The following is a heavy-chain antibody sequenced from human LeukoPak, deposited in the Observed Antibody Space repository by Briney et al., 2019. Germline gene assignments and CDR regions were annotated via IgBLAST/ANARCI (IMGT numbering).Heavy chain of an antibody. CDR2: IKQDGSEK. Sequence: PGGSLRLSCAASGFTLSTYWMTWVRQAPGKGLEWVANIKQDGSEKYYVDSVKGRFTSSRDNAKRLLYLQMNSRRVEDTAVYYCARDRGSSGRLGRFDNWGQGTLVTVSP. J-gene: IGHJ4*02. V-gene: IGHV3-7*01. CDR1: GFTLSTYW. CDR3: ARDRGSSGRLGRFDN. D-gene: IGHD6-19*01.